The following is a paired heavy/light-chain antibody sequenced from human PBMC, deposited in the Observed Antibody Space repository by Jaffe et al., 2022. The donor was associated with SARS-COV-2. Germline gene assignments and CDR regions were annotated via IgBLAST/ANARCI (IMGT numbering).Heavy chain of an antibody. CDR1: GVSVSSNDYY. Sequence: QLQLQESGPGLVKPSETLSLTCTVSGVSVSSNDYYWGWIRQPPRKGPEWIGSIYYSGSTYYNPSLKSQVTIFVDTSKNQFSLKLSSVTAADTAVYYCARQRQGNRYISSGGPYGMDVWGQGTTVTVSS. V-gene: IGHV4-39*01. J-gene: IGHJ6*02. CDR3: ARQRQGNRYISSGGPYGMDV. CDR2: IYYSGST. D-gene: IGHD1-1*01.
Light chain of an antibody. J-gene: IGKJ4*01. CDR3: QQYYSTPLT. CDR1: QNVLYSSNNKNY. V-gene: IGKV4-1*01. Sequence: DIVMTQSPDSLAVSLGERATINCKSSQNVLYSSNNKNYLAWYQQKPGQPPQLLIYWASTRESGVPDRFTGSGSGTDFTLTISSLQAEDVAVYYCQQYYSTPLTFGGGTKVEIK. CDR2: WAS.